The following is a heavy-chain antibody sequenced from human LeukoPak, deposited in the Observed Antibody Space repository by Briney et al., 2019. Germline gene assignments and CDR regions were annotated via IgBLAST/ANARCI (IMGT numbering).Heavy chain of an antibody. CDR3: ARGDGSGSYFPPHVYHPFDP. D-gene: IGHD3-10*01. J-gene: IGHJ5*02. CDR2: INHSGST. V-gene: IGHV4-34*01. CDR1: GGSFSGYY. Sequence: SETLSLTCAVYGGSFSGYYWSWIRQPPGKGLEWIGEINHSGSTNYNPSLKSRVTISVDTSKNQFSLKLSSVTAADTAVYYCARGDGSGSYFPPHVYHPFDPWGQGTLVTVSS.